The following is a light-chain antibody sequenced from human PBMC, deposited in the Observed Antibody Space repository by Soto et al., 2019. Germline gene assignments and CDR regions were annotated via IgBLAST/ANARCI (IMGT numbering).Light chain of an antibody. CDR3: QQRSNWPYPT. CDR1: QSVGSY. CDR2: DAS. J-gene: IGKJ4*01. V-gene: IGKV3-11*01. Sequence: EIVLIQSPATLSLSPGERATLSCRASQSVGSYLAWYQHKPGQAPRLLISDASNRATGIPARFSGSGSETDVALGVSSLEPEDSAVYERQQRSNWPYPTVGGGTKVDIK.